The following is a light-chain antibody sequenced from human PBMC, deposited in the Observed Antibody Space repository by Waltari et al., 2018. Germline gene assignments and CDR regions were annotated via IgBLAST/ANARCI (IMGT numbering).Light chain of an antibody. CDR1: SGSIASNY. CDR2: EDN. Sequence: NFMLTQPHSVSESPGKTVTISCTGSSGSIASNYVQWYQQRPGSAPTTVIFEDNQRPSGFPDRFSGSIDSSSTSASLTISGLKTEDEADYYCQSYDTSNHGVFGGGTKLTVL. J-gene: IGLJ2*01. V-gene: IGLV6-57*02. CDR3: QSYDTSNHGV.